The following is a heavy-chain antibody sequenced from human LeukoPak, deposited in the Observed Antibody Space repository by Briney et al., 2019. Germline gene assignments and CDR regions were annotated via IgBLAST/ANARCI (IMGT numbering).Heavy chain of an antibody. CDR2: IIPILGIA. CDR1: GGTFSSYA. V-gene: IGHV1-69*04. CDR3: ARKRSGGRQNYYYYYGMDV. Sequence: EASVKVSCKASGGTFSSYAISWVRQAPGQGLEWMGRIIPILGIANYAQKFQGRVTTTADKSTSTAYMELSSLRSEDTAVYYCARKRSGGRQNYYYYYGMDVWGQGTTVTVSS. J-gene: IGHJ6*02. D-gene: IGHD2-15*01.